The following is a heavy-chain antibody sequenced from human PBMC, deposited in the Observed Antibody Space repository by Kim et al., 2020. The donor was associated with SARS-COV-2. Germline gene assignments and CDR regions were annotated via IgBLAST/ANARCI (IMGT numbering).Heavy chain of an antibody. D-gene: IGHD6-19*01. CDR2: IYGNVQK. Sequence: SGPTLVNPTQTLTLTCVFSEFSLTTGGVGVAWVRQPPGKALEWLALIYGNVQKWYSPSLKRRLTIAKDASNNQVVLTLTNMRPVDAGTYYCAHDSPGLYGFDVWGQGTTVTVSS. CDR1: EFSLTTGGVG. CDR3: AHDSPGLYGFDV. V-gene: IGHV2-5*01. J-gene: IGHJ6*02.